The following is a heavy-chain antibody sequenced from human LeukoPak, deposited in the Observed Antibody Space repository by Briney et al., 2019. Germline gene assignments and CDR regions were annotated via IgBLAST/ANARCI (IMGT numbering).Heavy chain of an antibody. CDR1: GGTFSSYA. CDR2: IIPIFGTA. CDR3: ASNGGTTVVNRIPNVAQGAFDI. D-gene: IGHD4-23*01. J-gene: IGHJ3*02. V-gene: IGHV1-69*01. Sequence: SVKVSCKASGGTFSSYAISWVRQAPGQGLEWMGGIIPIFGTANYAQKFQGRVTITADESTSTAYMELSSLRSEDTAVYYCASNGGTTVVNRIPNVAQGAFDIWGQGTMVTVSS.